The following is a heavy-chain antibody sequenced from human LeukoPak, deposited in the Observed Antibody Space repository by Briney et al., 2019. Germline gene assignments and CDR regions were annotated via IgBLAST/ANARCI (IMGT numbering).Heavy chain of an antibody. CDR2: IYSGGST. V-gene: IGHV3-66*01. Sequence: PGGSLRLSCAASGFTVSSNYMSWVRQVPGKGLEWVSVIYSGGSTYYADSVKGRFTISRDNSKNTLYLQVNSLGAEDTAVYYCAGSSGGYDSSGYYHYYFDYWGQGTLVTVSS. CDR1: GFTVSSNY. CDR3: AGSSGGYDSSGYYHYYFDY. J-gene: IGHJ4*02. D-gene: IGHD3-22*01.